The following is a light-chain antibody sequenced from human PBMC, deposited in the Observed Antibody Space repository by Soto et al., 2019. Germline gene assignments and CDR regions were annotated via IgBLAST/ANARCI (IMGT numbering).Light chain of an antibody. CDR2: DAS. CDR3: QQYNSYLTWT. V-gene: IGKV1-5*01. Sequence: DIQMTQSPSTLSASVGDRVTITCRASQSIRSRLAWYQQKPGKAPKLLIYDASSLESGVPSRFSGSGSGTEFTLTISSLQPDDFATYYCQQYNSYLTWTFGQGTKVEIK. CDR1: QSIRSR. J-gene: IGKJ1*01.